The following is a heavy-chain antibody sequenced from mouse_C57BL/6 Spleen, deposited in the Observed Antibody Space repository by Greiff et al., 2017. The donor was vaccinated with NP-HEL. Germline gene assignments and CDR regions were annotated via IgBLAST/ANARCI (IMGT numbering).Heavy chain of an antibody. CDR2: IYPRSGNT. CDR3: ARSGGKAYYFDY. D-gene: IGHD2-1*01. V-gene: IGHV1-81*01. Sequence: QVQLQQSGAELARPGASVKLSCKASGYTFTSYGISWVKQRTGQGLEWIGEIYPRSGNTYYNEQFKGKATLTADKSSSTAYMELRSLTSEDSAVYFCARSGGKAYYFDYWGQGTTLTVSS. CDR1: GYTFTSYG. J-gene: IGHJ2*01.